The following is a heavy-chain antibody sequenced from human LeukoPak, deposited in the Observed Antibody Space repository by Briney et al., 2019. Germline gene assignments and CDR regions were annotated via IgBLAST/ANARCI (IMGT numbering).Heavy chain of an antibody. CDR1: GGSISSGGYY. V-gene: IGHV4-39*07. J-gene: IGHJ4*02. Sequence: SETLSLTCTVSGGSISSGGYYWSWIRQHPGKGLEWIGEINHSGSTNYNPSLESRVTISVDTSKNQFSLKLSSVTAADTAVYYCARGHLANYFDYWGQGTLVTVSS. CDR3: ARGHLANYFDY. CDR2: INHSGST.